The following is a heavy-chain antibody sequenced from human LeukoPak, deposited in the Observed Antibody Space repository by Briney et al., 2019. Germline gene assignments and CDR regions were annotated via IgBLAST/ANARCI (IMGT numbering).Heavy chain of an antibody. CDR1: TFTFSSYW. D-gene: IGHD3-16*01. CDR2: IKDDGSEK. CDR3: ARRGTYQNWFDP. Sequence: GGSLRLSCAASTFTFSSYWMSWVRQAPGKGLEWVATIKDDGSEKYYVDTVSGRFTISRDNAKNSLYLQMNSLRAEDTAVYYCARRGTYQNWFDPWGQGTLVTVSS. J-gene: IGHJ5*02. V-gene: IGHV3-7*01.